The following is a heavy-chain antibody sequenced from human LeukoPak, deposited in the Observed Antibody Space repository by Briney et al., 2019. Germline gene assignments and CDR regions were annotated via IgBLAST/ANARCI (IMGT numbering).Heavy chain of an antibody. CDR2: ISHDGSNK. CDR1: GFTFSNYN. V-gene: IGHV3-30*18. J-gene: IGHJ4*02. CDR3: AKWLYSGKYWTGKDYFDY. D-gene: IGHD1-26*01. Sequence: GGSLRLSCAASGFTFSNYNMSWVRQAPGKGLEWVAVISHDGSNKYYADSVKGRFTISRDNSKNTLYLQMDSLRVEDTAVYYCAKWLYSGKYWTGKDYFDYWGQGTLVTVSS.